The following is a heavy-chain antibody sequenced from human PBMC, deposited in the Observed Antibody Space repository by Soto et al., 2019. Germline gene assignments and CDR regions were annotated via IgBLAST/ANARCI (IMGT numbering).Heavy chain of an antibody. Sequence: QLQLQESGPGLVKPSETLSLTCSVSGDSINSDNYYWGWIRQPPGKGLEWIGSIYYRGNTYYNPSLKTRVTISLAESKSQFSLKLNSVTAADSAVYFCARLEGLATITYYFDYWGQGTLVTVSS. CDR2: IYYRGNT. CDR1: GDSINSDNYY. CDR3: ARLEGLATITYYFDY. V-gene: IGHV4-39*01. D-gene: IGHD3-9*01. J-gene: IGHJ4*02.